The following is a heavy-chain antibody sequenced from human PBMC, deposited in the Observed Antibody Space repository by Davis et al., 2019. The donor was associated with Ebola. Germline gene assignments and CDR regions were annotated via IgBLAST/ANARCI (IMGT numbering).Heavy chain of an antibody. Sequence: SETLSLTCAVYGGSFSGYYWSWIRQPPGRGLEWIGEINHSGSTNYNPSLKSRVTISVDTSKNQFSLKLSSVTAADTAVYYCARGRYYVWGSYRYYNNWGQGTLVTVSS. J-gene: IGHJ4*02. CDR3: ARGRYYVWGSYRYYNN. D-gene: IGHD3-16*02. CDR1: GGSFSGYY. CDR2: INHSGST. V-gene: IGHV4-34*01.